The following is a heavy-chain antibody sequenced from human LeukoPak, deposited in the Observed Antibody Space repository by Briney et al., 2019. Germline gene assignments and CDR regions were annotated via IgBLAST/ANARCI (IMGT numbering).Heavy chain of an antibody. Sequence: SETLSLTCTVSGGSISSYYWSWIRQPAGKGLEWIGRLYTSGSTNYNPSLKSRLTMSVDTSKNQFSLKLSSVTAADTAVYYCARGVRITIFGVAKTPYYYYYMDVWGKGTTVTLSS. J-gene: IGHJ6*03. CDR1: GGSISSYY. D-gene: IGHD3-3*01. CDR2: LYTSGST. CDR3: ARGVRITIFGVAKTPYYYYYMDV. V-gene: IGHV4-4*07.